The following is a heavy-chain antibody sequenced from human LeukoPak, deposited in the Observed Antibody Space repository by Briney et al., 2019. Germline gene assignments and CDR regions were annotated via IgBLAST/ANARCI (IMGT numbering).Heavy chain of an antibody. V-gene: IGHV3-7*01. Sequence: GGSLRLSCAVSGFTFSSYWMNWVRQAPGKGLEWVASIKQDGGEESYVDSVKGRFTISRDNAKNSLYLQMSSLRAEDTAVYYCARDGTAAGLYFDLWGQGTLVTVSS. CDR2: IKQDGGEE. J-gene: IGHJ4*01. D-gene: IGHD6-13*01. CDR1: GFTFSSYW. CDR3: ARDGTAAGLYFDL.